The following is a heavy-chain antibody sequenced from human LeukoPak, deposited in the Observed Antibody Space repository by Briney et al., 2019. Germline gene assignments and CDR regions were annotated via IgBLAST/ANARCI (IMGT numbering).Heavy chain of an antibody. V-gene: IGHV3-48*03. D-gene: IGHD6-19*01. CDR2: ISSSGSTI. Sequence: GGSLRLSCAASGFTFSSYEMNWVRQAPGKGLEWVSYISSSGSTIYYADSVKGRFTISRDNAKNSLYLQMNSLRAEDTAVYYCARAEDSSGWFDYWGQGTLVTVSS. J-gene: IGHJ4*02. CDR3: ARAEDSSGWFDY. CDR1: GFTFSSYE.